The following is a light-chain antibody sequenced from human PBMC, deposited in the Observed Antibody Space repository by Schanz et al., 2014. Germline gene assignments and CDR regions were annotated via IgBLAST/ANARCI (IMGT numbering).Light chain of an antibody. V-gene: IGLV2-18*02. J-gene: IGLJ1*01. CDR2: EVS. CDR3: SSYAGGQNYV. Sequence: QSALTQPPSVSGSPGQSVTISCTGTSSDVGSYNRVSWYQQPPGTAPKLMIYEVSKRPSGVPDRFSGSKSGNTASLTVSGLQAEDEADYYCSSYAGGQNYVFGTGTKLTVL. CDR1: SSDVGSYNR.